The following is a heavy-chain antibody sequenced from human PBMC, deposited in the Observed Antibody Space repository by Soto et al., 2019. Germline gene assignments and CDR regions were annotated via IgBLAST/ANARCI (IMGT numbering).Heavy chain of an antibody. CDR3: AKDQASGQGSFDS. V-gene: IGHV3-30*18. J-gene: IGHJ4*02. Sequence: GGSLRLSCAASGFTFNIYGMHWVRQAPDKGLEWVALISYDGSNQYYADSVKGRFTISRDNSRNTLFLQMNSLRADDTAVYYCAKDQASGQGSFDSWGQGTLVTVSS. CDR2: ISYDGSNQ. CDR1: GFTFNIYG.